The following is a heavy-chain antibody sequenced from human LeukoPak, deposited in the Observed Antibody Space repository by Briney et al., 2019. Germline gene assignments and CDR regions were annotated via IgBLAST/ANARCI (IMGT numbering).Heavy chain of an antibody. J-gene: IGHJ5*02. V-gene: IGHV1-3*01. CDR2: INAGNGNT. CDR1: GYTFTSYA. CDR3: ARDEVRPPGAPYNWFDP. Sequence: ASVKVSCKASGYTFTSYAMHWVRQAPGQRLEWMGWINAGNGNTKYSQKFQGRATITRDTSASTAHMELSSLRSEDTAVYYCARDEVRPPGAPYNWFDPWGQGTLVTVSS.